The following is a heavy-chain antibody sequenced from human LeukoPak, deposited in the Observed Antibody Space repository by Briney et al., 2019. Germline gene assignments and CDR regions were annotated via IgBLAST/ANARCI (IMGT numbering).Heavy chain of an antibody. CDR2: INPNSGGT. V-gene: IGHV1-2*02. J-gene: IGHJ6*03. Sequence: GASVKVSCKASGYIFTGYYMHWVRQAPGQGLEWMGWINPNSGGTNFAQKFQGRVTLTRDTSISTAYLELSRLRSDDTVVYFCARSDYYYYYMDVWGKGTTVTVSS. CDR3: ARSDYYYYYMDV. CDR1: GYIFTGYY.